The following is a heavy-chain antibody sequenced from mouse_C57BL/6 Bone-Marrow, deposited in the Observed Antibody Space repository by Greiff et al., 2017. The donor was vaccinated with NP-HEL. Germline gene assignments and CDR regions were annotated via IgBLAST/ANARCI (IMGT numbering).Heavy chain of an antibody. CDR3: ARIGDPY. CDR1: GYTFTDYY. CDR2: INPNNGGT. D-gene: IGHD3-1*01. V-gene: IGHV1-26*01. Sequence: EVQLQQSGPELVKPGASVKISCKASGYTFTDYYMNWVKQSHGKSLEWIGDINPNNGGTSYNQKFKGKATLTVDKSSSTAYMELRSLTSEDSAVYYCARIGDPYWGQGTTLTVSS. J-gene: IGHJ2*01.